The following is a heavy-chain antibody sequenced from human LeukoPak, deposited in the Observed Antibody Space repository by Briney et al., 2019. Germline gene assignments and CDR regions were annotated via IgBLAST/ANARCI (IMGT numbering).Heavy chain of an antibody. Sequence: SVKVSCKASGGTFSSYAISWVRQAPGQGLEWMGGIIPIFGTANYAQKFQGRVTITADESTSTAYMELSSLRSEDTAVYYCARDGIYCSSTSCLYYYYYYMDVWGKGTTVTVSS. J-gene: IGHJ6*03. V-gene: IGHV1-69*01. CDR2: IIPIFGTA. CDR1: GGTFSSYA. CDR3: ARDGIYCSSTSCLYYYYYYMDV. D-gene: IGHD2-2*01.